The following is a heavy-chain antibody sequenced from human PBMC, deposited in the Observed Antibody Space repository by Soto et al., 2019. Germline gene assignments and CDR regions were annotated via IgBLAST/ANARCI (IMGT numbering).Heavy chain of an antibody. D-gene: IGHD3-3*01. V-gene: IGHV3-15*01. Sequence: EVQLVESGGGLVKPGGSLRLSCAASGFTFSNAWMSWVRQAPGKGLEWVGRIKSKTDGGTTDYAAPVKGRFTISRDDSKNTLYLQMNSLKTEDTAVYYCTTSDDFWSGSTPTPIDYWGQGTLVTVSS. J-gene: IGHJ4*02. CDR2: IKSKTDGGTT. CDR1: GFTFSNAW. CDR3: TTSDDFWSGSTPTPIDY.